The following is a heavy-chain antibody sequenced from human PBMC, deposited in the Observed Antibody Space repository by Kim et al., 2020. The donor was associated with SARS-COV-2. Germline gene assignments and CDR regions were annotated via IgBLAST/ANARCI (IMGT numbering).Heavy chain of an antibody. CDR3: ARFLLRGYSHESTDY. D-gene: IGHD5-18*01. CDR2: ISSSSSTI. Sequence: GGSLRLSCAASGFTFSSYSMNWVRQAPGKGLEWVSYISSSSSTIYYADSVKGRFTISRDNAKNSLYLQMNSLRDEDTAVYYCARFLLRGYSHESTDYWGQGTLVTVSS. V-gene: IGHV3-48*02. CDR1: GFTFSSYS. J-gene: IGHJ4*02.